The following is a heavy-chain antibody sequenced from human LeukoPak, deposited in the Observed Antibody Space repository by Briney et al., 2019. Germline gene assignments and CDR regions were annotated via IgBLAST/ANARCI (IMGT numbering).Heavy chain of an antibody. CDR2: INPNSGGT. Sequence: ASVTVSCTASGYTFTFYYMHWVRQAPGQGLEWMGWINPNSGGTNYAQKFQGRVIMTRDTSISTAYMALSRLRSDDTAVYYCAKSLGWIAFDQWGQGTLVTVSS. CDR3: AKSLGWIAFDQ. V-gene: IGHV1-2*02. D-gene: IGHD6-19*01. J-gene: IGHJ4*02. CDR1: GYTFTFYY.